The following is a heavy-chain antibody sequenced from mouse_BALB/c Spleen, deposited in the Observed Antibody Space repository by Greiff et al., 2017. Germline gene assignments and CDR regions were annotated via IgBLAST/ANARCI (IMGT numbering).Heavy chain of an antibody. CDR3: ARDMAATGYFDY. CDR2: IRNKANGYTT. J-gene: IGHJ2*01. CDR1: GFTFTDYY. V-gene: IGHV7-3*02. Sequence: EVHLVESGGGLVQPGGSLRLSCATSGFTFTDYYMSWVRQPPGKALEWLGFIRNKANGYTTEYSASVKGRFTISRDNSQSTLYLQMNTLRAEDSATYYCARDMAATGYFDYWGQGTTLTVSS.